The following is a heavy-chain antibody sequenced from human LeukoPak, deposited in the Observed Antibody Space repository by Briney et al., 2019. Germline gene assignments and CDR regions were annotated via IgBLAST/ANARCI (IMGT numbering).Heavy chain of an antibody. J-gene: IGHJ4*02. CDR1: GFTFSSYA. CDR3: AKVDYDYVWGSYRFSFDY. V-gene: IGHV3-23*01. D-gene: IGHD3-16*02. CDR2: ISGSGGST. Sequence: GGSLRLSCAASGFTFSSYAMHWVRQAPGKGLEWVSAISGSGGSTYYADSVKGRFTISRDNSKNTLYLQMNSLRAEDTAVHYCAKVDYDYVWGSYRFSFDYWGQGTLVTVSS.